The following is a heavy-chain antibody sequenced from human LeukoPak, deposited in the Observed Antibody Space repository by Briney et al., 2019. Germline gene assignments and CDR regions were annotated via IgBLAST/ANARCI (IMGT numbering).Heavy chain of an antibody. V-gene: IGHV1-69*13. D-gene: IGHD3-9*01. CDR2: IIPIFGTA. Sequence: SVKVSCKASGGTFSSYAISWVRQAPGQGLEWMGGIIPIFGTANYAQKFQGRVTITADESTSTAYMELSSLRSEDTAVYYCARVGRYFGWSAPFDYWGQGTLVTVSS. CDR3: ARVGRYFGWSAPFDY. CDR1: GGTFSSYA. J-gene: IGHJ4*02.